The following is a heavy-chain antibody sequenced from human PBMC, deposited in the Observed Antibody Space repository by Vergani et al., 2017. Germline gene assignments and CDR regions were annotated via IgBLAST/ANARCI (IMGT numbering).Heavy chain of an antibody. V-gene: IGHV3-48*01. CDR3: ARDEVGAMLGPHDSHFDY. J-gene: IGHJ4*02. CDR2: ISSSSSTI. CDR1: GFTFSSYS. Sequence: EVQLVESGGGLVQPGGSLRLSCAASGFTFSSYSMNWVRQAPGKGLEWVSYISSSSSTIYYADSVKGRFTISRDNSKNTLYLQMNSLRAEDTAVYYCARDEVGAMLGPHDSHFDYWGQGTLVTVSS. D-gene: IGHD1-26*01.